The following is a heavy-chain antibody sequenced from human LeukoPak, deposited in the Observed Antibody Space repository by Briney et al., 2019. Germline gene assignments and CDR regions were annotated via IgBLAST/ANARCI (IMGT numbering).Heavy chain of an antibody. CDR2: IYYSGST. Sequence: SETLSLTCTVSAGSISSTSYYWGWIRQPPGKGLEWIGSIYYSGSTYYNPSLKSRVSISVDSSKNQFSLKLSSVTAADTAVYYCAPHPPRYSYGKGGYWGQGTLVTVSS. D-gene: IGHD5-18*01. J-gene: IGHJ4*02. V-gene: IGHV4-39*01. CDR1: AGSISSTSYY. CDR3: APHPPRYSYGKGGY.